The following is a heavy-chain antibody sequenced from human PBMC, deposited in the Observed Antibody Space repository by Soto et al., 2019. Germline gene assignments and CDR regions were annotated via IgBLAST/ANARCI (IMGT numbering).Heavy chain of an antibody. CDR3: ARDLAAGDL. Sequence: ASVKVSCKASGYTFINYYIHWVRQAPGQGLEWMAIINPMGGSTNYAQEFQGRVTLTSDTSTSAVYMELSSLRFEDTALFYCARDLAAGDLWGQGTLVTVSS. V-gene: IGHV1-46*01. D-gene: IGHD6-13*01. J-gene: IGHJ5*02. CDR1: GYTFINYY. CDR2: INPMGGST.